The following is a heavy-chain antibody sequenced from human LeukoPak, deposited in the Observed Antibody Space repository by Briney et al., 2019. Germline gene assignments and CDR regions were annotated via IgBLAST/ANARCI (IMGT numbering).Heavy chain of an antibody. Sequence: ASVKVSCKVSGYTLTELSMHWVRQAPGKGLEWMGGFDPEDGETIYAQKFQGRVTMTEDTSTDTAYMELSSLRSEDTAVYYCATVPTYYYDSSGYPLWDYWGQGTLVTVSS. CDR2: FDPEDGET. J-gene: IGHJ4*02. CDR1: GYTLTELS. V-gene: IGHV1-24*01. D-gene: IGHD3-22*01. CDR3: ATVPTYYYDSSGYPLWDY.